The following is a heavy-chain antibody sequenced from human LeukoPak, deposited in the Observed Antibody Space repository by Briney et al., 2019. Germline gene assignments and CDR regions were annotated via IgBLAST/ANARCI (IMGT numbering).Heavy chain of an antibody. V-gene: IGHV4-59*01. CDR3: AGSSSWYPHY. CDR2: IYYSGST. J-gene: IGHJ4*02. CDR1: GGFTSSYY. D-gene: IGHD6-13*01. Sequence: PSETLSLTCTVSGGFTSSYYWSWIRQPPGKGLEWIGYIYYSGSTNYNPSLKSRVTISVDTSKNQFSLKLSSVTAADTAVYYCAGSSSWYPHYWGQGTLVTVSS.